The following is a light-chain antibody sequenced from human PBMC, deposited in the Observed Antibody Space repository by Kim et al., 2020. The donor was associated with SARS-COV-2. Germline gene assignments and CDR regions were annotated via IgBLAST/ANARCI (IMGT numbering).Light chain of an antibody. CDR2: KDI. J-gene: IGLJ3*02. Sequence: SPGQTARITCSGDALPRQYSYRYQQKPGQAPVLVIYKDIERPSGIPERFSGSSLGTTVTLTISGVQAEDEADYYCQSTDRSDIWVFGGGTQLTVL. CDR3: QSTDRSDIWV. V-gene: IGLV3-25*03. CDR1: ALPRQY.